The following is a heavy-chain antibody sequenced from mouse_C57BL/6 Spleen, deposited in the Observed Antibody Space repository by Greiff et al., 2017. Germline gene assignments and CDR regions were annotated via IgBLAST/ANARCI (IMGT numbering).Heavy chain of an antibody. CDR3: ARRPYYYGSSYDFDY. CDR2: INPNNGGT. D-gene: IGHD1-1*01. J-gene: IGHJ2*01. CDR1: GYTFTDYH. Sequence: EVQLQESGPELVKPGASVKIPCKASGYTFTDYHMDWVKQSHGKSLEWIGDINPNNGGTIYNQKFKGKAALTVDKSSSTAYMELRSLTSEDPAVYYGARRPYYYGSSYDFDYWGQGTTLTVSS. V-gene: IGHV1-18*01.